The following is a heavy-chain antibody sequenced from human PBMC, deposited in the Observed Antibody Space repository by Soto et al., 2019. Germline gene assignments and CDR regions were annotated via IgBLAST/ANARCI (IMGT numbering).Heavy chain of an antibody. V-gene: IGHV1-46*01. CDR1: GYTFTSYN. CDR3: ARAAGRFGELYWFDP. J-gene: IGHJ5*02. CDR2: INPLGFST. Sequence: QVQLVQSGAEVKKPGASVKVSCKASGYTFTSYNMHWVRQAPGQGLEWVGMINPLGFSTTYAQKFRRRVTMTRDTSASIAYMELTNPRSEDTAVYYCARAAGRFGELYWFDPRGQGTLVTVSS. D-gene: IGHD3-10*01.